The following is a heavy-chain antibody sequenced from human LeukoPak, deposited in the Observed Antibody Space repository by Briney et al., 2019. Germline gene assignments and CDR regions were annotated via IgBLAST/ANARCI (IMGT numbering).Heavy chain of an antibody. J-gene: IGHJ3*02. CDR3: ARERLHHDSSGVIEDNAFDI. CDR2: ISDIGSI. Sequence: SETLSLTCTVSGGSISSYYWSWIRQPPGKGLEWIAYISDIGSINYNPSLKSRVTISLDTSKNQFSLKLSSVTAADTAVYYCARERLHHDSSGVIEDNAFDIWGQGTMVTVSS. D-gene: IGHD3-22*01. CDR1: GGSISSYY. V-gene: IGHV4-59*01.